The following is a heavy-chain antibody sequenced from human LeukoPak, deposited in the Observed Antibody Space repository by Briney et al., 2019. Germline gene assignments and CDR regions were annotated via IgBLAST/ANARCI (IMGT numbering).Heavy chain of an antibody. J-gene: IGHJ4*02. CDR1: GYTFTSYF. CDR3: AREPYDSSGQPRSGFDY. V-gene: IGHV1-46*01. CDR2: FNPSGGST. Sequence: ASVKVSCKASGYTFTSYFMHWVRQAPGQGLEWMGVFNPSGGSTTYAQKFQGRVTMTRDTSTTTVYMELSSLRSEDTAVYYCAREPYDSSGQPRSGFDYWGQGTLVTVSS. D-gene: IGHD3-22*01.